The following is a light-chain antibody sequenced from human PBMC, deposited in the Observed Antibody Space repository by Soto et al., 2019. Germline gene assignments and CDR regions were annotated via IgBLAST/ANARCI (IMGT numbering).Light chain of an antibody. CDR1: QIVSSN. CDR3: QQYKNWPPLT. J-gene: IGKJ4*01. V-gene: IGKV3-15*01. Sequence: EIVMTQSPATLSVSPGERVTLSCRASQIVSSNLAWYQQKPGQAPRLLIYGAFTRATGIPVRFSGSGSGTEFTLTISSLQSEDFAVYYCQQYKNWPPLTFGGGTKVEIK. CDR2: GAF.